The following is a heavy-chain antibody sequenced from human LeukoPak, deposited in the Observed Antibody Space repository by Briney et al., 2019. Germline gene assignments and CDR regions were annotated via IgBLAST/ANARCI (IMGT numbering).Heavy chain of an antibody. CDR3: ARGVGNYRYYFDS. D-gene: IGHD3-22*01. V-gene: IGHV4-59*01. J-gene: IGHJ4*02. CDR1: GGSISSYY. CDR2: IYYSGST. Sequence: SETLSLTCTVSGGSISSYYWSWIRQPPGKGLEWIGYIYYSGSTNYNPSLKSRVTISVDTSKNQFSLKLSSVTAADTAVYYCARGVGNYRYYFDSWGQGTLVTVSS.